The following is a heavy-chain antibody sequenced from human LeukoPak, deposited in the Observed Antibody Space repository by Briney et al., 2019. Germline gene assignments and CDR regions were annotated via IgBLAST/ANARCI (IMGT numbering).Heavy chain of an antibody. Sequence: GGSLRLSCAASGFTVSSSYMSWVRQAPGKGLEWVSVVYSGVSGVSTYCADSVKGRFTISRDNSKNTLYLQMKSLRAEDTAVYYCARSLVRRGSYFFDYWGQGTLVTVSS. CDR1: GFTVSSSY. D-gene: IGHD5-12*01. V-gene: IGHV3-53*01. J-gene: IGHJ4*02. CDR2: VYSGVSGVST. CDR3: ARSLVRRGSYFFDY.